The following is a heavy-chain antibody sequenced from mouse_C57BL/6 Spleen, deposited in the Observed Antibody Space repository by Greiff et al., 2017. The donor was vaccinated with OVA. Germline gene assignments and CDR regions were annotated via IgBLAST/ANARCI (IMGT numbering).Heavy chain of an antibody. CDR2: ISSGSSTI. Sequence: EVQLVESGGGLVKPGGSLKLSCAASGFTFSDYGMHWVRQAPEKGLEWVAYISSGSSTIYYADTVKGRFTISRDNAKNTLFLQMTSLRSEDTAMYYCARKEYYSQFAYWGQGTLVTVSA. CDR1: GFTFSDYG. CDR3: ARKEYYSQFAY. J-gene: IGHJ3*01. D-gene: IGHD2-12*01. V-gene: IGHV5-17*01.